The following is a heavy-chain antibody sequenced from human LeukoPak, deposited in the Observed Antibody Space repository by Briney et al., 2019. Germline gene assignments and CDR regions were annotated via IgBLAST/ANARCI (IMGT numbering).Heavy chain of an antibody. CDR2: VSAYNGNT. CDR3: ARDPSSGEPFDY. V-gene: IGHV1-18*01. Sequence: ASVKVSCKASGYTFTSYGISWVRQAPGQGLEWTGWVSAYNGNTNYAQKLQGRVTMTTDTSTSTAYIELRSLRSDDTAVYYCARDPSSGEPFDYWGQGTLVTVSS. CDR1: GYTFTSYG. D-gene: IGHD2-15*01. J-gene: IGHJ4*02.